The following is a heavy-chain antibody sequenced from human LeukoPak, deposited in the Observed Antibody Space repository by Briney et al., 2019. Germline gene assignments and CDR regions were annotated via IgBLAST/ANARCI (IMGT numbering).Heavy chain of an antibody. CDR2: ISSSSSTI. Sequence: AGGSLRLSCAVSGFRVTNDYMNWVRQAPGKGLEWVSYISSSSSTIYYADSVKGRFTISRDNAKNSLYLQMNSLRAEDTAVYYCARDSPTLKVAPFDYWGQGTLVTVSS. V-gene: IGHV3-48*01. J-gene: IGHJ4*02. D-gene: IGHD2-15*01. CDR1: GFRVTNDY. CDR3: ARDSPTLKVAPFDY.